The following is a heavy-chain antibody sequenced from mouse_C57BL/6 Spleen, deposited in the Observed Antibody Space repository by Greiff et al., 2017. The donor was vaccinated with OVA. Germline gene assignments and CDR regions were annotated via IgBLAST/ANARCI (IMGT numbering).Heavy chain of an antibody. V-gene: IGHV5-4*01. D-gene: IGHD2-4*01. CDR1: GFTFSSYA. CDR3: AREDYEVFAY. J-gene: IGHJ3*01. CDR2: ISDGGSYT. Sequence: EVQRVESGGGLVKPGGSLKLSCAASGFTFSSYAMSWVRQTPEKRLEWVATISDGGSYTYYPDNVKGRFTISRDNAKNNLYLQMSHLKSEDTAMYYCAREDYEVFAYWGQGTLVTVSA.